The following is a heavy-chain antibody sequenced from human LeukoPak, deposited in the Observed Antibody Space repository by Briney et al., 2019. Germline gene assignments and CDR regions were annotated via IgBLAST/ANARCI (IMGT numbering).Heavy chain of an antibody. V-gene: IGHV1-18*04. CDR1: GYTFTSYG. D-gene: IGHD2-2*01. CDR2: ISAYNGNT. J-gene: IGHJ6*04. Sequence: GASVKVCCKASGYTFTSYGISWVRQAPGQGLEWMGWISAYNGNTNYAQKLQGRVTMTTDTSTSTAYMELRSLRSDDTAVYYCARDCSSTGCHRVAPYYYYGMDVWGKGTTVTVSS. CDR3: ARDCSSTGCHRVAPYYYYGMDV.